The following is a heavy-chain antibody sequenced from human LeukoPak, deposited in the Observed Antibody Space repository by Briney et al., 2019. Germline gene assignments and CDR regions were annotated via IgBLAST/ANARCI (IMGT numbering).Heavy chain of an antibody. J-gene: IGHJ4*02. CDR1: GASISSGDYS. Sequence: SETLSLTCAVSGASISSGDYSWSWIRQPPGKGLEWIGYIYHSGSTTYNPSLKSRLTISLDRSKNQFSLKLSSVTAADTAVYYCAGDFGSGSYRFDYRGQGTLVTVSS. CDR2: IYHSGST. V-gene: IGHV4-30-2*01. CDR3: AGDFGSGSYRFDY. D-gene: IGHD3-10*01.